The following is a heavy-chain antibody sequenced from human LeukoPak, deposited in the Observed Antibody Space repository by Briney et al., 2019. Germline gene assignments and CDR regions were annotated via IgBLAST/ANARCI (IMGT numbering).Heavy chain of an antibody. J-gene: IGHJ4*02. CDR2: VYYSGSN. CDR1: GGPISSYY. CDR3: GRAYHGSRSYLAS. V-gene: IGHV4-59*01. Sequence: SETLSLTCTVSGGPISSYYWSWLRQAPGKGLEGVGYVYYSGSNNYNPSLKSGGTISVSKYTKQFSLKLISVSAADTPAYYYGRAYHGSRSYLASGGQGTLAPVSA. D-gene: IGHD3-10*01.